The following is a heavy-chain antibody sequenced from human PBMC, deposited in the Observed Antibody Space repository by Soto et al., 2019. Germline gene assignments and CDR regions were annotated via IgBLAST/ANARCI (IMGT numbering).Heavy chain of an antibody. CDR3: VIPNYYDTSGYYGPQEMWGY. V-gene: IGHV3-64D*06. CDR1: GFTFSTYT. Sequence: GSLRLSCSTSGFTFSTYTMHWVRQAPGKGLEYVSAIRGNGGSTYYADSVKGRFTISRDNSKNTLYLQMSSLRPEDTAVYYCVIPNYYDTSGYYGPQEMWGYWGQGTLVTVSS. J-gene: IGHJ4*02. CDR2: IRGNGGST. D-gene: IGHD3-22*01.